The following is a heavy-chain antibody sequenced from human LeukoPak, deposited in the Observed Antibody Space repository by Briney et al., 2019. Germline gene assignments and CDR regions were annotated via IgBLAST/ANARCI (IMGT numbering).Heavy chain of an antibody. D-gene: IGHD6-13*01. J-gene: IGHJ5*02. V-gene: IGHV1-2*04. CDR3: ARGRLAAAGTGNWFDP. Sequence: ASVKVSCKASGYTYTGYYMHWVRQAPGQGLEWMGWINPNSGGTNYAQKFQGWATITRDTSISTAYMELSRLRSDDTAVYYCARGRLAAAGTGNWFDPWGQGTLVTVSS. CDR1: GYTYTGYY. CDR2: INPNSGGT.